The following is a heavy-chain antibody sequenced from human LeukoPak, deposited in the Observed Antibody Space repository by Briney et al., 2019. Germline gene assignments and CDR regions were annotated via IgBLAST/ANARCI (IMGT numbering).Heavy chain of an antibody. CDR1: GYTFTGYY. J-gene: IGHJ3*02. V-gene: IGHV1-2*02. CDR3: ARGRSGPYAFDI. Sequence: ASVKVSCKASGYTFTGYYMHWVRQAPGQGLEWMGWINPNSGGTNYAQKFQGRVTMTRDTSISTAYMELSSLRSEDTAVYYCARGRSGPYAFDIWGQGTMVTVSS. CDR2: INPNSGGT. D-gene: IGHD3-3*01.